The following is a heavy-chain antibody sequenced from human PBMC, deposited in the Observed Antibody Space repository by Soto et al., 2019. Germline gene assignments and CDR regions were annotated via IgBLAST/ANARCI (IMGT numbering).Heavy chain of an antibody. D-gene: IGHD2-21*01. V-gene: IGHV3-72*01. J-gene: IGHJ3*02. CDR3: TRGYSSVSIYAFDI. CDR2: IGNKANSYTT. Sequence: EVQLVESGGGLVQPGGSLRLSCAASRSTFSDHYMDWVRQAPGKGLEWVGRIGNKANSYTTEYAASVKGRFTVSRDDSKSSLDLQMNSLKTEHTALYYCTRGYSSVSIYAFDIWGPGTMVTVSS. CDR1: RSTFSDHY.